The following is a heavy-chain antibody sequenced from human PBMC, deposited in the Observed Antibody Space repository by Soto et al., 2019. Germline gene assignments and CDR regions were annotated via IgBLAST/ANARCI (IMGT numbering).Heavy chain of an antibody. D-gene: IGHD3-22*01. CDR1: GGPISSYY. CDR3: ARDYYDSSGYYVYGMDV. CDR2: IYYSGST. Sequence: SETLSLTCTVSGGPISSYYWSWIRQPPGKGLEWIGYIYYSGSTNYNPSLKSRVTISVDTSKNQFSLKLSSVTAADTAVYYCARDYYDSSGYYVYGMDVWGQGTTVTVSS. V-gene: IGHV4-59*01. J-gene: IGHJ6*02.